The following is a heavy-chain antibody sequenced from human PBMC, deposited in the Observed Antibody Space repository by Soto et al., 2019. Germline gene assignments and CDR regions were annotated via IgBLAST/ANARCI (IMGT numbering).Heavy chain of an antibody. CDR3: ARVLWATVTIGDIWFDP. V-gene: IGHV6-1*01. CDR1: GDSVSSNSAA. J-gene: IGHJ5*02. Sequence: SQTLSLTCVISGDSVSSNSAAWNWIRQSPSRGLEWLGRAFYRSDKWTYDYAVSVRSRIAITSDTSKNQFSLQLNSVTPEDTAVYYCARVLWATVTIGDIWFDPWGQGTLVTVSS. CDR2: AFYRSDKWTY. D-gene: IGHD4-4*01.